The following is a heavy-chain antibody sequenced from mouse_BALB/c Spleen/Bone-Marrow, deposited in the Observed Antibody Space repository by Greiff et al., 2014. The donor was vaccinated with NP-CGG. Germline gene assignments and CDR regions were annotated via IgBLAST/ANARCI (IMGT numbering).Heavy chain of an antibody. J-gene: IGHJ2*01. CDR2: IYPGSGST. CDR3: TSWDY. V-gene: IGHV1S22*01. CDR1: GYTFTSYW. Sequence: LQQSGSELVRPGASVKLSCKASGYTFTSYWMHWVKQWHGQGLEWIGNIYPGSGSTNYDEKFKSKGTLTVDTSSSTAYMHLSSLTSEDSAVYYCTSWDYWGQGTTLTVSS.